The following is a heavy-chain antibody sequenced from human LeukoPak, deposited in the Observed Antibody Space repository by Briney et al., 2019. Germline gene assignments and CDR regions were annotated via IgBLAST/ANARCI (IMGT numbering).Heavy chain of an antibody. J-gene: IGHJ4*02. Sequence: GASVKVSCKASGGTFSSYAISWVRQAPGQGLEWMGRIIPILGIANYAQKFQGRVTITADKSTSTAYMELSSLRSEDTAVYYCARNLRLDYGDHRDYWGQGTLVTVSS. V-gene: IGHV1-69*04. CDR1: GGTFSSYA. CDR3: ARNLRLDYGDHRDY. CDR2: IIPILGIA. D-gene: IGHD4-17*01.